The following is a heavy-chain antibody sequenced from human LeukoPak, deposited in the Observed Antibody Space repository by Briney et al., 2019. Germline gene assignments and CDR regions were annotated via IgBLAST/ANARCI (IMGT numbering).Heavy chain of an antibody. Sequence: GGSLRLSCAASGFTFSSYAMSWVRQAPGKGLEWVSAISGSGGSTYYADSVKGRFTISRDNSKNTLYLQMNSLRAEDTAVDYCAKDPTNHYYDSSGTSIDYWGQGTLVTVSS. V-gene: IGHV3-23*01. CDR2: ISGSGGST. D-gene: IGHD3-22*01. CDR3: AKDPTNHYYDSSGTSIDY. CDR1: GFTFSSYA. J-gene: IGHJ4*02.